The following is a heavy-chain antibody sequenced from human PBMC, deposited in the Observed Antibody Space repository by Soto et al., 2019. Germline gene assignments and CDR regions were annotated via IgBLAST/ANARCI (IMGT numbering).Heavy chain of an antibody. J-gene: IGHJ5*02. CDR2: IIPIFGTA. CDR3: ARDWYSSSGARWFDP. D-gene: IGHD6-6*01. Sequence: GASVKVSCKASGGTFSSYAISWVRQAPGQGLEWMGGIIPIFGTANYAQKFQGRVTITADESTSTAYMELSSLRSEDTAVYYCARDWYSSSGARWFDPWGQGTLVTVSS. CDR1: GGTFSSYA. V-gene: IGHV1-69*13.